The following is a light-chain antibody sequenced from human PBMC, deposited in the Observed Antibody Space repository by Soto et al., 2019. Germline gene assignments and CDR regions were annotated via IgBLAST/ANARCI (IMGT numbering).Light chain of an antibody. CDR3: QQYGSSRPWT. V-gene: IGKV3-20*01. Sequence: EVVLTQSPGTLSLSPGERATLSCRASQSIGSSYLAWYQQKPGQAPRLLIYGASSRATGIPDRFSGGGSGTDFSLTISRLDPEDFAVYYCQQYGSSRPWTFGQGTKVDIK. J-gene: IGKJ1*01. CDR2: GAS. CDR1: QSIGSSY.